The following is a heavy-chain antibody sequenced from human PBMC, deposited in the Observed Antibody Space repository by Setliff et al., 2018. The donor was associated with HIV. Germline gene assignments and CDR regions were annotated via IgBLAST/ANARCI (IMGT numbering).Heavy chain of an antibody. Sequence: GGSLGLSCAASGFTFSGFGMHWVRQAPGRGLEWVAFISDDGGKKYYGDSVKGRFTISRDNSKNTLFLQMNSLRPEDTAVYHCAKADDSSGYYWGTFDSWGQGTPVTVSS. CDR2: ISDDGGKK. J-gene: IGHJ4*02. V-gene: IGHV3-30*18. CDR1: GFTFSGFG. CDR3: AKADDSSGYYWGTFDS. D-gene: IGHD3-22*01.